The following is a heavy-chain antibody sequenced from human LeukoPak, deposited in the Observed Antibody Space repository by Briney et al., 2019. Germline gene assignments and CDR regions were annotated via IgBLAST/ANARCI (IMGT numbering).Heavy chain of an antibody. Sequence: PGGSLRLSCTASRFTFSTYAMSWVRQAPGKGLEWVSSISGSGDTTYYTGSVKGRFTISRDNSKNALYLQMSSLRAEDTAVYYCAKSQRNDQQVVQRIDYWGQGTLATVSS. V-gene: IGHV3-23*01. CDR2: ISGSGDTT. CDR1: RFTFSTYA. J-gene: IGHJ4*02. D-gene: IGHD2-2*01. CDR3: AKSQRNDQQVVQRIDY.